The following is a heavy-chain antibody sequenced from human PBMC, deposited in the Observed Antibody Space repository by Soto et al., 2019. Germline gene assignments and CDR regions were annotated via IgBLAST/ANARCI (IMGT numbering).Heavy chain of an antibody. D-gene: IGHD3-10*01. CDR3: AREGASMVRGVIGWFDP. CDR2: INAGNGNT. CDR1: GYTFTSYA. V-gene: IGHV1-3*01. Sequence: ASVKVSCKASGYTFTSYAMHWVRQAPGQRLEWMGWINAGNGNTKYSQKFQGRVTITRDTSASTAYMELSSLRSEDTAVYYCAREGASMVRGVIGWFDPWGQGTLVTVSS. J-gene: IGHJ5*02.